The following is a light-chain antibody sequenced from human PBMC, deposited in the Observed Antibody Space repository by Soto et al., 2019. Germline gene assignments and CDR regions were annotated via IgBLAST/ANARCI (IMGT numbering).Light chain of an antibody. V-gene: IGKV1-8*01. CDR1: QGISSY. Sequence: AFRLTPSPSSLSASTGDRVTITCRASQGISSYLAWYQQKPGKAPKLLIYAASTLQSGVPSRFSGIVSGTDYILTISCLQSEDFSNYYCQQYYSYPPWTFGQGTKVDIK. J-gene: IGKJ1*01. CDR2: AAS. CDR3: QQYYSYPPWT.